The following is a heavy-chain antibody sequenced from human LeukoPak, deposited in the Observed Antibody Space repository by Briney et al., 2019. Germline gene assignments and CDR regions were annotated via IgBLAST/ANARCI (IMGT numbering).Heavy chain of an antibody. Sequence: GGSLRLSCAASGLTFSTHGIRSVRQARGKGLGWVSVISGSGGSTYYAVSVKGRITTSKDNSKNPLYLQMNSLRAEDTAIYYCAKDSGTSLCDAFDIWGQGTMVTVSS. J-gene: IGHJ3*02. V-gene: IGHV3-23*01. CDR3: AKDSGTSLCDAFDI. D-gene: IGHD1-1*01. CDR1: GLTFSTHG. CDR2: ISGSGGST.